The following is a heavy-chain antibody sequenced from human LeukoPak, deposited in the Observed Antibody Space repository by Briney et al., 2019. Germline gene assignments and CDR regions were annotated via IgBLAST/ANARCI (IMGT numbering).Heavy chain of an antibody. CDR1: GASITNYY. V-gene: IGHV4-59*01. CDR2: ISYSGST. CDR3: ARGDSSSWYGF. D-gene: IGHD6-13*01. J-gene: IGHJ4*02. Sequence: SETLSLTCSVSGASITNYYWSWIRQPPGKRLEWIGCISYSGSTNYKAPLKSRLTMSVDTSKNQFSLKLSSVIDADTAVYYCARGDSSSWYGFWGQGILVTVSS.